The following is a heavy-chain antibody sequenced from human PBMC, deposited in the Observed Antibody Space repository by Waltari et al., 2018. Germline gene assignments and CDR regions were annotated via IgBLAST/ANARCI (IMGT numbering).Heavy chain of an antibody. Sequence: QVQLVQSGTEVQKPGASVKVSCKASGYPFTASYMHWLRQAPGQGLEWMGCINPNSDDANYAQMFQGGVTMTMDTSIDTGYLELSSLRSDDTAVYYCARDVAGSQGGAFDIWGQGTMVTVSS. CDR3: ARDVAGSQGGAFDI. CDR1: GYPFTASY. CDR2: INPNSDDA. J-gene: IGHJ3*02. V-gene: IGHV1-2*02. D-gene: IGHD6-19*01.